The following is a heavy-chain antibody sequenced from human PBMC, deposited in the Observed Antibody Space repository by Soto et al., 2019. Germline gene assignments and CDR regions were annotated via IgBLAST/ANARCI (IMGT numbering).Heavy chain of an antibody. CDR1: GGSFSGHY. CDR3: ATRMATVAPDY. J-gene: IGHJ4*02. D-gene: IGHD4-17*01. Sequence: SETLSLTCAVYGGSFSGHYWSWIRQPPGKGLEWIGEINHSGSTNYNPSLKSRVTISVDTSKNQFSLKLSSVTAADTAVYYCATRMATVAPDYWGQGTLVTVSS. CDR2: INHSGST. V-gene: IGHV4-34*01.